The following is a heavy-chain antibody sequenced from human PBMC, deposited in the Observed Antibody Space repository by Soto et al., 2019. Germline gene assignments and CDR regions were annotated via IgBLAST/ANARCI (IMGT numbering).Heavy chain of an antibody. CDR3: ARGGYSYGPPFDY. V-gene: IGHV4-59*01. D-gene: IGHD5-18*01. J-gene: IGHJ4*02. CDR2: IYYSGST. CDR1: GGSISSYY. Sequence: PSETLSLTCTVSGGSISSYYWSWIRQPPGKGLEWIGYIYYSGSTNYNPSLKSRVTISVDTSKNQFSLKLSSVTAADTAVYYCARGGYSYGPPFDYWGQGTLVTVSS.